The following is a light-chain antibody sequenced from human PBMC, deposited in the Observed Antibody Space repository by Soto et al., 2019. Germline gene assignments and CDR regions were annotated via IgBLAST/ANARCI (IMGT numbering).Light chain of an antibody. CDR1: QSVFFSLNQKHY. CDR3: EQYYTTPPT. J-gene: IGKJ1*01. CDR2: WAS. Sequence: DIVLTQSPDSVAVSLGERATINCKSSQSVFFSLNQKHYLAWYHQKTGQPPKLLIYWASIRESGVPTRFSGSGSVTNFTLTISSLQAEDAAVYYCEQYYTTPPTFGLGTKVEVK. V-gene: IGKV4-1*01.